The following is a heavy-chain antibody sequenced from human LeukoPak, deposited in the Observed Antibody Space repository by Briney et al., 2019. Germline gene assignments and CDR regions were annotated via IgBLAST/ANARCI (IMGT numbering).Heavy chain of an antibody. CDR2: ISSSSTYI. D-gene: IGHD3-22*01. CDR1: GFTFTTYT. CDR3: ARHDSSGYYRPLDY. Sequence: KPGGSLRLSCAASGFTFTTYTMNWVRQAPGKGLEWVSSISSSSTYIYYADSVKGRFTISRDNTKNSLYLQMNSLRAEDTAVYYCARHDSSGYYRPLDYWGQGTLVTVSS. V-gene: IGHV3-21*01. J-gene: IGHJ4*02.